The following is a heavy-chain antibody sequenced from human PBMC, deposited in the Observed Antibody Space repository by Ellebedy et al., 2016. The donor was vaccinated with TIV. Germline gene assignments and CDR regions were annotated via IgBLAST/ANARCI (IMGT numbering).Heavy chain of an antibody. CDR2: IYPGDSDT. D-gene: IGHD7-27*01. CDR3: ARHPLETGDRTYYFDY. J-gene: IGHJ4*02. CDR1: GYSFTSYW. V-gene: IGHV5-51*01. Sequence: GESLKISCKGSGYSFTSYWIGWVRQMPGKGLEWMGIIYPGDSDTRYSPSFQGQVTISADKSISTAYLQWSSLKASDTAMYYCARHPLETGDRTYYFDYWGQGTLVTVSS.